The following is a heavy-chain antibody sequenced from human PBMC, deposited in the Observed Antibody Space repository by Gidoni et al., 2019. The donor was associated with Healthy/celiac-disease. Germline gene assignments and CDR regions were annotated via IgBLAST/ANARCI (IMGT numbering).Heavy chain of an antibody. CDR1: GYSNSSAHY. D-gene: IGHD2-15*01. CDR3: ARDPEQKSRDCSGGSCYFDY. CDR2: IYHSGST. V-gene: IGHV4-38-2*02. Sequence: QLHECGTAFVQPSVTLSLTCALPGYSNSSAHYWRLIRQPPGKGLEWIGSIYHSGSTYYNPSLKSRVTISVDTSKNEFSRKLSCATAADTAVYYGARDPEQKSRDCSGGSCYFDYWGQGTLVTVSS. J-gene: IGHJ4*02.